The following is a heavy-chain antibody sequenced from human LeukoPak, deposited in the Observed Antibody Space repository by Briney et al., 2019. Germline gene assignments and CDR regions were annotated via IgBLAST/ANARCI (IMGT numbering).Heavy chain of an antibody. D-gene: IGHD3-16*01. Sequence: PGGSLRLSCAVSGFTFSDYWMTWVRQAPGRGLEWVANIKEGGSDKQYVDSVQGRFTISRDNAENSLYLQMNSLRAEDTAVYYCVRESSVWVGPGIGRPLDVWGKGTAVTVSS. CDR1: GFTFSDYW. CDR3: VRESSVWVGPGIGRPLDV. V-gene: IGHV3-7*01. CDR2: IKEGGSDK. J-gene: IGHJ6*03.